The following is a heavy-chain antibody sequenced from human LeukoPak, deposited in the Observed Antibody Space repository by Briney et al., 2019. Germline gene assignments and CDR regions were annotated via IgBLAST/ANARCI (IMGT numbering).Heavy chain of an antibody. V-gene: IGHV3-74*01. Sequence: GGSLRLSCAASGFTFSYKWMHWVRQAPGKGLVWVSLINTDGDTATYAESVKGRFTISRDNSKNTLFLQMNSLRAEDTAVYYCARGGTTGALDYWGQGTLVTVSS. J-gene: IGHJ4*02. CDR1: GFTFSYKW. D-gene: IGHD1-1*01. CDR3: ARGGTTGALDY. CDR2: INTDGDTA.